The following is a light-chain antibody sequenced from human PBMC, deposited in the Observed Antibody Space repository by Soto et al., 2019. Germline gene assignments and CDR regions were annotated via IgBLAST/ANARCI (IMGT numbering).Light chain of an antibody. J-gene: IGLJ3*02. Sequence: QSALTQPASVSGSPGQSITISCTGTSSDVGCYNLVSWYQQHPGKAPKLMIYKGSKRPSGVSNRFSGSKSGNTASLTVSGLQAEDEAHYYCCSYARSSTSVFGGGTKLTVL. CDR3: CSYARSSTSV. CDR2: KGS. V-gene: IGLV2-23*01. CDR1: SSDVGCYNL.